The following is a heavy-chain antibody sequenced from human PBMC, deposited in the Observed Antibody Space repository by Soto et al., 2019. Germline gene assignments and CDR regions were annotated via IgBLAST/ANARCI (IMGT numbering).Heavy chain of an antibody. Sequence: GGSLRLSCAASGFTFSSYGMHWVRQAPGKGLEWVAVISYDGSNKYYADSVKGRFTISRDNSKNTLYLQMNSLRAEDTAVYYCAKDWVAVVVPAARYRWGQGTLVTVSS. CDR1: GFTFSSYG. J-gene: IGHJ4*02. CDR2: ISYDGSNK. V-gene: IGHV3-30*18. D-gene: IGHD2-2*01. CDR3: AKDWVAVVVPAARYR.